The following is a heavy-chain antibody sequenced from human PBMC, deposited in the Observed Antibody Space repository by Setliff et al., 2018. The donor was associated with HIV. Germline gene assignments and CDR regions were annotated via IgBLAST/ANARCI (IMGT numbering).Heavy chain of an antibody. J-gene: IGHJ4*02. CDR3: ARDRGRVVGFDY. V-gene: IGHV4-31*03. CDR2: IYYSGST. CDR1: GGSVSSGGYY. D-gene: IGHD3-3*01. Sequence: SETLSLTCTVSGGSVSSGGYYWSWIRQHPGKGLECIGYIYYSGSTSYNPSLKSRVTISVDTSKNQFSLKLKSLTAADTAMYYCARDRGRVVGFDYWGQGTLVTVSS.